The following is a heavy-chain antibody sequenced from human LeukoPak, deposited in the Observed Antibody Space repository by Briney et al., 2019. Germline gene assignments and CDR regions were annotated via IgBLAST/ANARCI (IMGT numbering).Heavy chain of an antibody. D-gene: IGHD2/OR15-2a*01. CDR1: GFTVSSNY. J-gene: IGHJ4*02. CDR2: ISSSSSTI. V-gene: IGHV3-48*04. Sequence: GGSLRLSCAASGFTVSSNYMSWVRQAPGKGLEWVSYISSSSSTIYYADSVKGRFTISRDNAKNSLYLQMNSLRAEDTAIYYCAKQGDGTYYLLDYWGQGTLVTVSS. CDR3: AKQGDGTYYLLDY.